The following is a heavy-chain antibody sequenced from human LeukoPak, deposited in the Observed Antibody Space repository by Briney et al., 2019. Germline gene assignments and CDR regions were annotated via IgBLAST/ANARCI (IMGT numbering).Heavy chain of an antibody. D-gene: IGHD5-12*01. CDR1: GFTFSSYG. Sequence: GGSLRLSCAASGFTFSSYGMHWVRQAPGKGLGWVAFIRYDGTTRYYADSVEGRFTISRDNSKNTLYLQMNSLRAEDTAVYYCAKDRGYDYLFDYWGQGTLVTVSS. CDR2: IRYDGTTR. V-gene: IGHV3-30*02. J-gene: IGHJ4*02. CDR3: AKDRGYDYLFDY.